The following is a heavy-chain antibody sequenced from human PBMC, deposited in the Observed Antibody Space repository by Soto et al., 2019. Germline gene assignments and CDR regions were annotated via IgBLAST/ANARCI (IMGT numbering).Heavy chain of an antibody. Sequence: SETLSLTCAVYGGSFSGYYWSWIRQPPGKGLEWIGEINHSGSTNYNPSLKSRVTISVDTSKNQFSLKLSSVTAADTAVYYCARGRGILTGYYSGYSSGWQRGYFDYWGQGTLVTVSS. V-gene: IGHV4-34*01. J-gene: IGHJ4*02. CDR2: INHSGST. CDR1: GGSFSGYY. D-gene: IGHD3-9*01. CDR3: ARGRGILTGYYSGYSSGWQRGYFDY.